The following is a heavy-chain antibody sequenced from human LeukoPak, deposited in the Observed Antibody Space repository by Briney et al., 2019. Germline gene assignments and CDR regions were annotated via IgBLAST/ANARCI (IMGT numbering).Heavy chain of an antibody. V-gene: IGHV1-69*01. CDR2: IIPIFGTA. Sequence: SVKVSCRASGGTFSSYAISWVRQAPGQGLEWMGGIIPIFGTANYAQKFQGRVTITADESTSTAYMELSSLRSEDTAVYYCAKLPAAPMFAFDIWGQGTMVTVSS. J-gene: IGHJ3*02. CDR3: AKLPAAPMFAFDI. CDR1: GGTFSSYA. D-gene: IGHD2-2*01.